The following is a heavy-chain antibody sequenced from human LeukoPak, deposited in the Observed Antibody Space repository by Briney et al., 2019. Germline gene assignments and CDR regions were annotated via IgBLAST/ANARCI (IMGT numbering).Heavy chain of an antibody. D-gene: IGHD4-11*01. V-gene: IGHV3-30*04. J-gene: IGHJ4*02. CDR2: ISYDGSNK. CDR1: GFTFSSYA. CDR3: ARDKWLTTTHYFDH. Sequence: GGSLRLSCAASGFTFSSYAIHWVRQAPGKGLEWVAVISYDGSNKYYADSVKGRFTISRDNSKNTLYLQMNSLRAEDTAVYYCARDKWLTTTHYFDHWGQGTLVTVSS.